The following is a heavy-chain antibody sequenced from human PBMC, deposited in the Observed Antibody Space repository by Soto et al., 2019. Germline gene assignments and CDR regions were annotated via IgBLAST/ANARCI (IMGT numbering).Heavy chain of an antibody. CDR3: ARDLRVGANSDACDV. Sequence: QLVQSGAEVKKPGASMKVSCQASGYSFDSFGISWVRQAPGQGLEWMGRVNAHNHITKYAQKFQGRVTITRDTTTSTDNLEVRSLRSDDTAVYYCARDLRVGANSDACDVWGQGTMVTVSS. CDR2: VNAHNHIT. J-gene: IGHJ3*01. CDR1: GYSFDSFG. V-gene: IGHV1-18*01. D-gene: IGHD1-26*01.